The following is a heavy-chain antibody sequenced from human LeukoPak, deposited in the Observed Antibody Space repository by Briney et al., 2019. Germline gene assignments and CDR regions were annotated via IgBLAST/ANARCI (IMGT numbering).Heavy chain of an antibody. V-gene: IGHV3-23*01. Sequence: GGSLRLSCAASGFTFSSYAMSWVRQAPGKGLEWVSAISGSGGSTYYADSVKGRFTISRDNSKNTLYLQMNSLRAEDTAVYYCARVPYSSGWYEGYYFDYWGQGTLVTVSS. CDR1: GFTFSSYA. D-gene: IGHD6-19*01. J-gene: IGHJ4*02. CDR3: ARVPYSSGWYEGYYFDY. CDR2: ISGSGGST.